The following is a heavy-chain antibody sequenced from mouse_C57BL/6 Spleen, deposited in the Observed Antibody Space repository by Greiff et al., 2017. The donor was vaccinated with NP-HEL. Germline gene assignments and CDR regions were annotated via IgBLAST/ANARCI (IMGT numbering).Heavy chain of an antibody. J-gene: IGHJ4*01. Sequence: VKLQQSGPELVKPGASVKISCKASGYAFSSSWMNWVKQRPGKGLEWIGRIYPGDGDTNYNGKFKGKATLTADKSSSTAYMQLSSLTSEDSAVYFCARGLGSDYYAMDYWGQGTSVTVSS. CDR2: IYPGDGDT. CDR1: GYAFSSSW. V-gene: IGHV1-82*01. CDR3: ARGLGSDYYAMDY. D-gene: IGHD1-1*01.